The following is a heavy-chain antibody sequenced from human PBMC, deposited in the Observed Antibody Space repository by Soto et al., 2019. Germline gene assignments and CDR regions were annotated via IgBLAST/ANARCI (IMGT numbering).Heavy chain of an antibody. Sequence: QVQLVQSGAEVKKPGSSVKLSCKASGCTFSSYAISWVRQAPGQGLEWMGGIIPIFGTANYAQKFQGRVTITADESTSTAYMEMSSLRSEDTAVYYCARDGICSSTSCLYNWFDPWGQGTLVTVSS. CDR2: IIPIFGTA. V-gene: IGHV1-69*01. CDR3: ARDGICSSTSCLYNWFDP. J-gene: IGHJ5*02. D-gene: IGHD2-2*01. CDR1: GCTFSSYA.